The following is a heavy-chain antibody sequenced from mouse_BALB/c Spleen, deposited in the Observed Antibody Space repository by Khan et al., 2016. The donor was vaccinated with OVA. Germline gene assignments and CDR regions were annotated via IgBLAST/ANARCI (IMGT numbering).Heavy chain of an antibody. CDR2: IWSDGRT. Sequence: QMQLEESGPDLVAPSQSLSITCTVSGFSLTSYAIHWVRQPPGKGLEWLVVIWSDGRTTYNSALKSRLSISKDNSKGQVFLKIDSLQTDDTAMYYCARHQFPLSMDSWGQGTSVTVSS. J-gene: IGHJ4*01. CDR1: GFSLTSYA. CDR3: ARHQFPLSMDS. V-gene: IGHV2-6-2*01.